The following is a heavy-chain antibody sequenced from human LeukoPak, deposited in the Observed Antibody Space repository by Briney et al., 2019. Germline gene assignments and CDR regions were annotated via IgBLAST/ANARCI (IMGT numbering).Heavy chain of an antibody. J-gene: IGHJ4*02. D-gene: IGHD3-3*01. CDR3: ARGGYYDFWSGYYPLNDY. CDR1: GGSISSGDYY. Sequence: SENLSLTCTVSGGSISSGDYYWSWIRQPPGKGLEWIGDIYYSGSTYYNPSLKSRVTISVDTSKNQFSLKLSSVTAADAAVYYCARGGYYDFWSGYYPLNDYWGQGTLVTVSS. V-gene: IGHV4-30-4*08. CDR2: IYYSGST.